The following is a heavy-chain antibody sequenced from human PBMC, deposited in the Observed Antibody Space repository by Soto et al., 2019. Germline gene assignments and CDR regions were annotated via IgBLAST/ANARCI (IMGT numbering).Heavy chain of an antibody. CDR3: ARVARGGYDFWSGYYFDY. CDR2: IIPIFGTA. D-gene: IGHD3-3*01. Sequence: QVQLVQSGAEVKKPGSSVKVSCKASGGTFSSYAISWVRQAPGQGLEWMGGIIPIFGTANYAQKFQGRVTITADESTSTAYMELSSLRSEDTAVYYCARVARGGYDFWSGYYFDYWGQGNLVTVSS. CDR1: GGTFSSYA. J-gene: IGHJ4*02. V-gene: IGHV1-69*01.